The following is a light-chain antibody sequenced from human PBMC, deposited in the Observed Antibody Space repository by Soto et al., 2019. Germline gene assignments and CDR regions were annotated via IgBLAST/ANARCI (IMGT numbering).Light chain of an antibody. J-gene: IGKJ1*01. Sequence: AIRMTQSPSSFSASTGDRVTITCRASQGISSYLAWYQQKPGKAPKLLIYAASTLQSGVPSRFSGSGSGTDCTLTISCLQSEYFANYYCQQDYSYPPTFGQWTKVEIK. CDR3: QQDYSYPPT. V-gene: IGKV1-8*01. CDR1: QGISSY. CDR2: AAS.